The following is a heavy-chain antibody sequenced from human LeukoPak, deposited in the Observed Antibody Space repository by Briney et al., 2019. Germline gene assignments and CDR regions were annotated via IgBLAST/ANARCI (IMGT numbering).Heavy chain of an antibody. Sequence: SETLSLICTVSGVSISSSSYYWAWIRQPPGKGLEWIGSIYYGGSTYYNPSLKSRVAISVDTSKNQFSLKLNSVTAADTAMYYCAREEAGFFGPFLPDYWGQGTLVTVPS. CDR3: AREEAGFFGPFLPDY. CDR2: IYYGGST. V-gene: IGHV4-39*07. J-gene: IGHJ4*02. D-gene: IGHD6-19*01. CDR1: GVSISSSSYY.